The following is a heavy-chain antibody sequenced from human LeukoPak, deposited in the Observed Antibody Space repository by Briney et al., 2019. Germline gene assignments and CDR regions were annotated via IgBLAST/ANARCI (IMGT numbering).Heavy chain of an antibody. J-gene: IGHJ4*02. CDR1: GVPFNSDW. D-gene: IGHD2-15*01. CDR2: IRQDGSDK. V-gene: IGHV3-7*01. Sequence: GGSLRLSCAASGVPFNSDWMSWGRQAPEKGLEWLANIRQDGSDKQYVESVKGRFTISRDNAKNSLYLQMNSLSAEDTAVYYCARHSRGSSIDDWGQGTLVTVSS. CDR3: ARHSRGSSIDD.